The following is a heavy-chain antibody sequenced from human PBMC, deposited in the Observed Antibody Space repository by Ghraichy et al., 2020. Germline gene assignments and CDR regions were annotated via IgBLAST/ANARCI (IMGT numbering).Heavy chain of an antibody. CDR1: GFTFSGHW. CDR3: ARGGYGFAF. J-gene: IGHJ4*02. V-gene: IGHV3-7*03. D-gene: IGHD5-18*01. Sequence: GALRLSCAASGFTFSGHWMSWVRQAPGKGLEWVANIKDDGSERDYVDSVRGRFTISRDNARNSLYLQMNSLRADDTAVYYCARGGYGFAFWGQGTLVTVSS. CDR2: IKDDGSER.